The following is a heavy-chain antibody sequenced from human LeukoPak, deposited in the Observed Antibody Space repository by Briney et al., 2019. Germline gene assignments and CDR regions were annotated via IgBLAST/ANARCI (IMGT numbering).Heavy chain of an antibody. V-gene: IGHV4-59*01. CDR2: VDHTGST. J-gene: IGHJ4*02. CDR1: DDSITMYY. Sequence: SETLSLTCSVSDDSITMYYWTWIRQPPGKGLEWIGYVDHTGSTNFNPSLNGRVSISRDTTNNLFSLRLRSVTAADTAVYYCARNSLGAVEVDYWGQGTLVTVSS. CDR3: ARNSLGAVEVDY. D-gene: IGHD1-26*01.